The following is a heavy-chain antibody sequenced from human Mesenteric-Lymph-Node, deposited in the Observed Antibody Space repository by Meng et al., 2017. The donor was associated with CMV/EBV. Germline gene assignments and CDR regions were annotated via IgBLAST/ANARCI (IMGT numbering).Heavy chain of an antibody. CDR1: GFHLSPCCVG. D-gene: IGHD4-17*01. V-gene: IGHV2-5*02. CDR3: AHRGYGDYGLSY. J-gene: IGHJ4*02. Sequence: TFSGFHLSPCCVGVGWLRQPPGKALEWLALIYWDDEKRYSPSLKSRLTITKDTSKNQVVLTMTNMDPVDTATYYCAHRGYGDYGLSYWGQGTLVTVSS. CDR2: IYWDDEK.